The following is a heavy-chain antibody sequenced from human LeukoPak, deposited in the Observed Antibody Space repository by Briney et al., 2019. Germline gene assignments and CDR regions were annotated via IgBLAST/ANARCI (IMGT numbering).Heavy chain of an antibody. CDR2: IWYDGSNK. Sequence: GRSLRLSCAASGFTFSSYGMHWVRQAPGKGLEWVAVIWYDGSNKYYADSVKGRFTISRDNSKNTLYLQMNSLRAEDTAVYYCARDPPGGLVVVAAPPGYFDYWGQGTLVTVSS. D-gene: IGHD2-15*01. V-gene: IGHV3-33*01. CDR1: GFTFSSYG. CDR3: ARDPPGGLVVVAAPPGYFDY. J-gene: IGHJ4*02.